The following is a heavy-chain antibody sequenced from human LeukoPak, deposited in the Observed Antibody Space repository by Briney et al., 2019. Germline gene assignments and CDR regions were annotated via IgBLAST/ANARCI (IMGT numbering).Heavy chain of an antibody. CDR1: GFTFSSYS. V-gene: IGHV3-21*05. CDR3: ARDVRPTDY. CDR2: FKRSRSYT. Sequence: GGSLRLSCAASGFTFSSYSMNCVRQAPGEGRECVSYFKRSRSYTNCADSVKGRFTISRDSAKNSLSLHVKSVRAEDTALFYCARDVRPTDYWGQGTLVTVSS. J-gene: IGHJ4*01.